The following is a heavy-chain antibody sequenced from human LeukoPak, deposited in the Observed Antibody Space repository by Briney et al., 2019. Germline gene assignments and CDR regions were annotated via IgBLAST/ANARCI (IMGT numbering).Heavy chain of an antibody. Sequence: PSETLSLTCAVYGGSFSGYYWSWIRQPPGKGLDWIGEINHSGSTNYNPSLKSRVTISVDTSKNQFSLKLSSVTAADTAVYYCASKTYYYGSGSYYRYWGQGTLVTVSS. V-gene: IGHV4-34*01. CDR2: INHSGST. CDR3: ASKTYYYGSGSYYRY. J-gene: IGHJ4*02. D-gene: IGHD3-10*01. CDR1: GGSFSGYY.